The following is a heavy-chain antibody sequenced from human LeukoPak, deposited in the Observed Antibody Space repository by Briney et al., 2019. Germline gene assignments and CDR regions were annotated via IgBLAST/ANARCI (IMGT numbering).Heavy chain of an antibody. CDR1: GYTFTGHY. D-gene: IGHD6-13*01. J-gene: IGHJ4*02. CDR3: ARTLYIAAVPGGFDY. V-gene: IGHV1-2*02. CDR2: INPKNAGT. Sequence: ASVKVSCKASGYTFTGHYMHWVRQAPGQGLEWMGWINPKNAGTNFAQRFQGRVTMTRDTSISTVYMELSRLRSDATALYYCARTLYIAAVPGGFDYWGQGTLVTVSS.